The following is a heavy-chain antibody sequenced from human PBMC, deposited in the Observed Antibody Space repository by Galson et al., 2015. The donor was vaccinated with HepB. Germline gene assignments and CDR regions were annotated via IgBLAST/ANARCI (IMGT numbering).Heavy chain of an antibody. D-gene: IGHD3-16*01. CDR3: ARYDKLMGHDWGYGSNFGHHGNFDS. Sequence: SVKVSCKASGYTFTGYYLHWVRQAPGQGLEWMGRINPNSGDTNYARAFQGRVTSTGDTSITTAFMELTRLRSDDTAVYYCARYDKLMGHDWGYGSNFGHHGNFDSWGQGSLVIVSS. CDR2: INPNSGDT. J-gene: IGHJ4*02. V-gene: IGHV1-2*01. CDR1: GYTFTGYY.